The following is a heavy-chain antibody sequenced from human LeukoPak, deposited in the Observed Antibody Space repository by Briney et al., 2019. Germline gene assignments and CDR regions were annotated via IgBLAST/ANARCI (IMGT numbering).Heavy chain of an antibody. CDR1: GFTFSSYE. CDR2: ISSSGTTI. J-gene: IGHJ3*02. Sequence: PGGSLRLSCAASGFTFSSYEINWVRQAPGKGLEWVSHISSSGTTIHYADSVKGRFTISRDNSKNTLYLQMNSLRAEDTAVYYCAKAGKQQLVPDAFDIWGQGTMVTVSS. CDR3: AKAGKQQLVPDAFDI. D-gene: IGHD6-13*01. V-gene: IGHV3-48*03.